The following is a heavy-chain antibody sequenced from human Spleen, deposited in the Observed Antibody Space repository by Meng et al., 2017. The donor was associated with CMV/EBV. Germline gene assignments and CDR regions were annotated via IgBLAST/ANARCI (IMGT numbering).Heavy chain of an antibody. D-gene: IGHD3-3*01. CDR3: ARSKIFGAGPQDY. V-gene: IGHV4-61*01. CDR1: GGSVNSGSYY. CDR2: IYYSGST. Sequence: VSGGSVNSGSYYWSWLRQPPGKGLEWIGYIYYSGSTNYNPSLKSRVSISVDTSKNQFSLKLSSVTAADTAVYYCARSKIFGAGPQDYWGQGTLVTSPQ. J-gene: IGHJ4*02.